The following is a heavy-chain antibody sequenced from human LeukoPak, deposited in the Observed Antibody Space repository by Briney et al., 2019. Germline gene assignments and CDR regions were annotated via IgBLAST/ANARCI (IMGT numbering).Heavy chain of an antibody. CDR3: AKDRTGLVDY. CDR1: GFTFSSYG. D-gene: IGHD1-14*01. Sequence: PGRSLRLSCAASGFTFSSYGMHWVRQAPGKGLEWVAVIWYDGSNKYYADSVKGRFTISRDNSKNTLYLQMNSLRAEGTAVYYCAKDRTGLVDYWGQGTLVTVSS. V-gene: IGHV3-33*06. J-gene: IGHJ4*02. CDR2: IWYDGSNK.